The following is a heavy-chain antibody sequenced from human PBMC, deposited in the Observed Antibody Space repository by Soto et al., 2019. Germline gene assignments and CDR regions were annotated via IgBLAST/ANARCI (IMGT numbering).Heavy chain of an antibody. CDR3: ARDVSKGVESAGFDY. CDR2: INPQSGGT. J-gene: IGHJ4*02. CDR1: GYTFTVSY. Sequence: ASVQVSCKASGYTFTVSYMHWVRQAPGQGLEWMGWINPQSGGTMSPQKFQGRATMTWDTSISTAYMALTRLRSDDTAVDYCARDVSKGVESAGFDYWGQGTLGTVSS. V-gene: IGHV1-2*02.